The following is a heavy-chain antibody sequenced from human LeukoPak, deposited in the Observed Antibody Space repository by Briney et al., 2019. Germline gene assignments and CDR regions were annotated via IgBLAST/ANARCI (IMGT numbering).Heavy chain of an antibody. CDR3: ATLNGGGSSWYYYYYYMDV. J-gene: IGHJ6*03. CDR1: GFTVSSNS. Sequence: PGGSLRLSCTVSGFTVSSNSWSWVRQAPGKGLEWVSFIYSGGNTHYSDSVTGRFTISRDNSKNTLYLQMNSLRAEDTAIYYCATLNGGGSSWYYYYYYMDVWGKGTTVTISS. CDR2: IYSGGNT. D-gene: IGHD6-13*01. V-gene: IGHV3-53*01.